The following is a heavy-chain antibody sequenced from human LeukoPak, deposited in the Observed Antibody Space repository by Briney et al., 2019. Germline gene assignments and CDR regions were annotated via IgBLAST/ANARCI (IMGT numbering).Heavy chain of an antibody. CDR2: IYYSGST. Sequence: TSSETLSLTCTVSGGSISSYYWSWIRQPPGKGLEWIGYIYYSGSTNYNPPLKSRVTISVDTSKNQFSLKLSSVTAADTAVYYCAREGYYYDSSGYKNWGQGTLVTVSS. D-gene: IGHD3-22*01. CDR3: AREGYYYDSSGYKN. V-gene: IGHV4-59*01. CDR1: GGSISSYY. J-gene: IGHJ4*02.